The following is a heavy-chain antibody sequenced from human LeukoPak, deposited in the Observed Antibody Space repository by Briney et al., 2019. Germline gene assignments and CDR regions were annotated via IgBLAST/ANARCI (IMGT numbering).Heavy chain of an antibody. CDR3: ARDLSMADLGWFDP. CDR1: GYSISSGYY. CDR2: IYHSGST. V-gene: IGHV4-38-2*02. D-gene: IGHD2-8*01. J-gene: IGHJ5*02. Sequence: NPSETLSLTCTVSGYSISSGYYWGWIRQPPGKGLEWIGSIYHSGSTYYNPSLKSRVTISVDTSKNQFSLKLSSVTAADTAVYYCARDLSMADLGWFDPWGQGTLVTVSS.